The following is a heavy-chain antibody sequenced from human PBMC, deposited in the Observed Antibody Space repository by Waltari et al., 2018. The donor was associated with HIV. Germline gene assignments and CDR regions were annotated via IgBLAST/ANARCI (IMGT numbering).Heavy chain of an antibody. V-gene: IGHV1-18*01. CDR2: ISAYNGNT. J-gene: IGHJ5*02. CDR1: GYTFTSYG. CDR3: ARGLKDTIFGVVKTGHWFDP. D-gene: IGHD3-3*01. Sequence: QVQLVQSGAEVKKPGASVKVSCKASGYTFTSYGISWVRQAPGQGLEWMGWISAYNGNTNYAPKLQGRVTMTTDTATSTAYMELRSLRSDDTAVYYCARGLKDTIFGVVKTGHWFDPWGQGTLVTVSS.